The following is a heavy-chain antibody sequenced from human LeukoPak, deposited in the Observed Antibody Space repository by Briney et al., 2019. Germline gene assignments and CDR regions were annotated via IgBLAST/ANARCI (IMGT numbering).Heavy chain of an antibody. D-gene: IGHD6-19*01. V-gene: IGHV4-39*07. CDR1: GGSISSSSYY. CDR2: IYYSGTT. J-gene: IGHJ5*02. CDR3: ARDIRIDYSGWSHFVP. Sequence: KPSETLSLTCNVSGGSISSSSYYWGWIRQPPGKGLEWIGSIYYSGTTHYNPSLKSRLTITVDTSKNQFSVKLSSVTAADTAVYYCARDIRIDYSGWSHFVPWGQGTLVTVSS.